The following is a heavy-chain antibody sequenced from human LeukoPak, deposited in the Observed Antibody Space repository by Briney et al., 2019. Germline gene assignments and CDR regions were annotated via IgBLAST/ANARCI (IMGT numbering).Heavy chain of an antibody. D-gene: IGHD3-3*01. CDR2: INHSGST. CDR3: ARGGYDFWSARYYYYYMDV. J-gene: IGHJ6*03. CDR1: GGSFSGYY. V-gene: IGHV4-34*01. Sequence: SETLSLTCAVYGGSFSGYYWSWMRQPPGKGLEWIGEINHSGSTNYNPSLKSRVTISVDTSKNQFSLKLSSVTAADTAVYYCARGGYDFWSARYYYYYMDVWGKGTTVTVSS.